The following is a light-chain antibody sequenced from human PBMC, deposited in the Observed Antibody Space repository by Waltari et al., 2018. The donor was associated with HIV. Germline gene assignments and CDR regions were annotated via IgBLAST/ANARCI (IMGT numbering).Light chain of an antibody. CDR2: GKN. V-gene: IGLV3-19*01. CDR1: SLRSYY. Sequence: SSELTQDPAVSVALGQTVRITCQGDSLRSYYASWYQQKPGQAPVLVIYGKNNRPSWVPDRFSGSSSGNTASLTITGDQAEDEADYYCNSRDSSGNLVVFGGGTKLTVL. J-gene: IGLJ2*01. CDR3: NSRDSSGNLVV.